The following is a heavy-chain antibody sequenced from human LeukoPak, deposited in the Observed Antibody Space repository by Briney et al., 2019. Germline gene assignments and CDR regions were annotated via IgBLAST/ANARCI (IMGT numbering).Heavy chain of an antibody. CDR2: IRGNGGSK. V-gene: IGHV3-43*02. CDR1: GFTFDGYA. Sequence: GGSPRLSCAASGFTFDGYAMHWVRQAPGKGLEWVSFIRGNGGSKFYADSVKGRFTISRDNSKNSLYLQMNSLRTEDTAVYYCAKDPATRDGHGAWFDPWGQGTLVTVSS. CDR3: AKDPATRDGHGAWFDP. J-gene: IGHJ5*02. D-gene: IGHD5-24*01.